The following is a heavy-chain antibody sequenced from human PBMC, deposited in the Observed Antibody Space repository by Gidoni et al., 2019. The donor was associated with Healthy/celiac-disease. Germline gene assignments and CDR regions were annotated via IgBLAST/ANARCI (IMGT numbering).Heavy chain of an antibody. CDR1: GGSFSGYY. D-gene: IGHD3-22*01. CDR3: ARRKRITMIVVAARSGFDP. Sequence: QVQLQQWGAGLLKPSETLSLTCAVYGGSFSGYYWSWIRQPPGKGLEWIGEINHSGSTNYNPSLKSRVTISVDSSKNQFSLKLSSVTAADTAVYYCARRKRITMIVVAARSGFDPWGQGTLVTVSS. CDR2: INHSGST. J-gene: IGHJ5*02. V-gene: IGHV4-34*01.